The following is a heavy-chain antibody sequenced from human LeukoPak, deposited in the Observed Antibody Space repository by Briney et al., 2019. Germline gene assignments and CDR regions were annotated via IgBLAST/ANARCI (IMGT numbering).Heavy chain of an antibody. J-gene: IGHJ4*02. CDR2: ISWNSGSI. CDR1: GFTFDDYA. Sequence: QTGGSLRLSCAASGFTFDDYAMHWVRQAPGKGLEWVSGISWNSGSIGYADSVKGRFTISRDNAKNTLYLQLNSLRAEGTAIYYCARSQGPYDYWGQGTLVTVSS. V-gene: IGHV3-9*01. CDR3: ARSQGPYDY.